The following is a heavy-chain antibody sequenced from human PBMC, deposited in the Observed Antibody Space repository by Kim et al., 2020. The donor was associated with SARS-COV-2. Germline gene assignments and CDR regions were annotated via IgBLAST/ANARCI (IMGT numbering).Heavy chain of an antibody. CDR3: ARDGYGWYTYGMDV. Sequence: SETLSLTCTVSGGSISSGGYYWSWIRQHPGKGLEWIGYIYYSGSTYYNPSLKSRVTISVDTSKNQFSLKLSSVTAADTAVYYCARDGYGWYTYGMDVWGQGTTVTVSS. J-gene: IGHJ6*02. CDR1: GGSISSGGYY. D-gene: IGHD6-19*01. V-gene: IGHV4-31*03. CDR2: IYYSGST.